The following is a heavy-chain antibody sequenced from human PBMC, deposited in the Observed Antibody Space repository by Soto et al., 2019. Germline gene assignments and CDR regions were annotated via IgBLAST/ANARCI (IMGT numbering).Heavy chain of an antibody. CDR1: GDSFTSGSPY. D-gene: IGHD2-21*02. CDR2: IYHIGHT. V-gene: IGHV4-61*01. CDR3: VRDRDVRYCGGDSYRLDS. Sequence: SETLSLTCTVSGDSFTSGSPYGNWFRQPTGKGREWFGYIYHIGHTNYIPSLTSRVSISVDPSKNQFSMKLTSVTAANTAMYYCVRDRDVRYCGGDSYRLDSGAKGTL. J-gene: IGHJ5*01.